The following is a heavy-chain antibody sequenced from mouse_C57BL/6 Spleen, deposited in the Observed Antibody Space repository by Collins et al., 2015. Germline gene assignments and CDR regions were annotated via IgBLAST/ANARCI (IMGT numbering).Heavy chain of an antibody. CDR1: GYTFTNYW. Sequence: QVQLQQPGAELVRPGASVKLSCKASGYTFTNYWINWVKQRPGQGLEWIGNIYPSDSYTNYNQNFKDKATLTVDKSSSTAFMQLSSPTSEDSAVYFCTRDYSSNFLFFDFWSQGTTLTVSS. D-gene: IGHD1-1*01. CDR2: IYPSDSYT. J-gene: IGHJ2*01. CDR3: TRDYSSNFLFFDF. V-gene: IGHV1-69*02.